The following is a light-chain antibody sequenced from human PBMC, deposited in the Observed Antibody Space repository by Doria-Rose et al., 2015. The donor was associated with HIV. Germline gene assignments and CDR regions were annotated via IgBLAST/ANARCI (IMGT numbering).Light chain of an antibody. Sequence: DIQLAQSPSTLSASVGDIVTITCRASQSISNWFAWYQQKPGQGTKLLIYKASTLQSGVPSRFRGSGSGTEFTLTINSLQPDDFATYYCQHFDKYFSWTFGHGTKVDIK. V-gene: IGKV1-5*03. CDR1: QSISNW. CDR3: QHFDKYFSWT. CDR2: KAS. J-gene: IGKJ1*01.